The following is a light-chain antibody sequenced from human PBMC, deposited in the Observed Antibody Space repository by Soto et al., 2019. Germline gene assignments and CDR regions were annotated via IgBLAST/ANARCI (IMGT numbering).Light chain of an antibody. V-gene: IGLV1-40*01. Sequence: QSVLTQPPSVSGAPGQRVTISCTGSSSNIGAGYDVHWYQQLPGTAPKLLIYDNSNRPSGVPDRFSGSKSGTSASLAITGRQAEDEADYYCKSYDRSLSGSRVFGTGTKVTVL. CDR2: DNS. CDR1: SSNIGAGYD. CDR3: KSYDRSLSGSRV. J-gene: IGLJ1*01.